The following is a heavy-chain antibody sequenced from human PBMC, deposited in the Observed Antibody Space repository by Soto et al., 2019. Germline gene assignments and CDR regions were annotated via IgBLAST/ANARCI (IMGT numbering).Heavy chain of an antibody. D-gene: IGHD3-16*01. CDR2: ISSSSTNI. CDR3: ARDLSWGSKWYYYMDV. CDR1: GFTISGNA. J-gene: IGHJ6*03. V-gene: IGHV3-48*02. Sequence: GGSLRLSCAASGFTISGNAMNWVRQAPGRGLEWVSYISSSSTNIHYADSVRGRFTISRENAKNSLYLQMNSLRDEDTAVYRCARDLSWGSKWYYYMDVWGKGTTVTVSS.